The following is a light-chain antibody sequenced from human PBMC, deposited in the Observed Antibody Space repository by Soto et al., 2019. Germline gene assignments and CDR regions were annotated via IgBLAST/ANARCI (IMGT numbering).Light chain of an antibody. CDR2: KAS. CDR3: RQYGRSLEFA. Sequence: DIQMTQSPSTLSGSVGDRVTITCRASQTISSWLAWYQQKPGKAPKLLIYKASTLKSGVPSRFSGSGSGTDFTLTISRLDPEDFAVYYCRQYGRSLEFAVGGGTKVDIK. CDR1: QTISSW. J-gene: IGKJ4*01. V-gene: IGKV1-5*03.